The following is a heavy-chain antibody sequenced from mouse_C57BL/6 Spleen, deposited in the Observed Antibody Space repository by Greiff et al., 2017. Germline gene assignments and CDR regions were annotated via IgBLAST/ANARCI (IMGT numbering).Heavy chain of an antibody. J-gene: IGHJ2*01. CDR2: FYPGSGSI. Sequence: VQLVESGAELVKPGASVKMSCKASGYTFTEYTIHWVKQRSGQGLEWIGWFYPGSGSIKYNEQFKDKATLTANKSSSTVYMELSRLTSEYSAVYVCARHEEFSYDYGGGYYFDYWGQGTTLTVSS. CDR1: GYTFTEYT. D-gene: IGHD2-4*01. V-gene: IGHV1-62-2*01. CDR3: ARHEEFSYDYGGGYYFDY.